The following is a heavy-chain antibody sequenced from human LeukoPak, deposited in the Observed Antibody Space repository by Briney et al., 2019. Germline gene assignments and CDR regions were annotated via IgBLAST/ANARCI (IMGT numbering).Heavy chain of an antibody. Sequence: GSLRLSCAPSGFTFSSYAMNWVRQAPGKGLEWVSVITGSGDSTYYADSVKGRFTISRDNSKNTLYLQMNSLRAEDAAVYYCAQQVGYCSSGNCYFTYWGQGTLVTVSS. J-gene: IGHJ1*01. CDR3: AQQVGYCSSGNCYFTY. D-gene: IGHD2-15*01. CDR1: GFTFSSYA. V-gene: IGHV3-23*01. CDR2: ITGSGDST.